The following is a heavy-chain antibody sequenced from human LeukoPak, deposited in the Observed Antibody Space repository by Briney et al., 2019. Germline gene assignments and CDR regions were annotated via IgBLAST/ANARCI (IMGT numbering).Heavy chain of an antibody. J-gene: IGHJ4*02. V-gene: IGHV4-34*01. CDR2: INHSGST. Sequence: SETLSLTCAVYGGSFNGYYWSWIRQPPGKGLEWIGEINHSGSTNYNPSLKSRVTISVDTSKNQFSLKLSSVTAADTAVYYCASLYYYDSSGYYGVGYYFDYWGQGTLVTVSS. CDR3: ASLYYYDSSGYYGVGYYFDY. D-gene: IGHD3-22*01. CDR1: GGSFNGYY.